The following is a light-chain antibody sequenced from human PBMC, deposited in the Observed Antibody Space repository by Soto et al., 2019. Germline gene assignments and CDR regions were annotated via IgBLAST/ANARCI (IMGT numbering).Light chain of an antibody. Sequence: DIVMTQSPLSLPVTPGEPASISCRSSQSLLHSNGYNYLDWYLQKPGQSPQLLIYLGSNRASGVPDRFSGSGSGTDFTLKISRVEAEDVGVSYCMQALQTPFTFGPGTKVDIK. J-gene: IGKJ3*01. CDR1: QSLLHSNGYNY. CDR2: LGS. CDR3: MQALQTPFT. V-gene: IGKV2-28*01.